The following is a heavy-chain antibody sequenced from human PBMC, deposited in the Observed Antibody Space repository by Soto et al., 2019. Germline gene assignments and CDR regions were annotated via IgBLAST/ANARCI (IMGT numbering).Heavy chain of an antibody. CDR3: ARGGSWVTPYYFDY. V-gene: IGHV4-4*07. CDR2: IYTSGST. D-gene: IGHD6-13*01. CDR1: GGSISSYY. Sequence: KPSETLSLTCTVSGGSISSYYWSWIRQPAGKGLEWIGRIYTSGSTNYNPSLKSRVTMSVDTSKNQFSLKLSSVTAADTAVYYCARGGSWVTPYYFDYWGQGTLVTVSS. J-gene: IGHJ4*02.